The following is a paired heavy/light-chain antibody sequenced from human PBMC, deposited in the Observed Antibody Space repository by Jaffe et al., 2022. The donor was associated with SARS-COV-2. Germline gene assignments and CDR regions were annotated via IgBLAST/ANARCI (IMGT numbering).Light chain of an antibody. J-gene: IGKJ3*01. V-gene: IGKV2D-29*01. CDR2: EVS. Sequence: DVVMTQTPLSLSVTPGQPASISCKSSQSLLHSDGKTYLYWYLQKPGQPPQLLIYEVSKRFSGVPDRFTGSGSGTDFTLKISRVEAEDVGVYYCMQNLQLPIFTFGPGTKVDIK. CDR3: MQNLQLPIFT. CDR1: QSLLHSDGKTY.
Heavy chain of an antibody. Sequence: QVQLQQSGPGLVKPSQTLSLTCAISGDSVSSNSAAWNWIRQSPSRGLEWLGRTYYRSKWYNDYAESVKSRTTINPDTSKNQFTLQLNSVTPEDTAVYYCARDSVFSKGPFDYWGQGTLVTVSS. CDR2: TYYRSKWYN. D-gene: IGHD3-10*01. CDR1: GDSVSSNSAA. CDR3: ARDSVFSKGPFDY. J-gene: IGHJ4*02. V-gene: IGHV6-1*01.